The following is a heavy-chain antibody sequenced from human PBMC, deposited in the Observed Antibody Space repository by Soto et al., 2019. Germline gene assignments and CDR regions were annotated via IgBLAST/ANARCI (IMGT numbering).Heavy chain of an antibody. CDR1: GFTFRSYD. CDR3: AKGSYYGVYSGLDY. CDR2: ISYDGSNQ. V-gene: IGHV3-30*18. D-gene: IGHD3-16*01. J-gene: IGHJ4*01. Sequence: PGGSLRLSCAASGFTFRSYDMYWVRQAPGKGLEWVAVISYDGSNQYYADSVKGRFTISRDNSKNTLYLQMNSLRVGDTAVYYCAKGSYYGVYSGLDYWGQGTLVTVSS.